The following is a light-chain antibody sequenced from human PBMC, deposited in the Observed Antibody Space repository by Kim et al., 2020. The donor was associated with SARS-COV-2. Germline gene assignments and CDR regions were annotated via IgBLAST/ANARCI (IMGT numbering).Light chain of an antibody. Sequence: QSVLTQPASVSGSPGQSITISCTGTSTDVGSYNYVSWYQQQPGRAPKLMIYDVWKRPSGISDRFSGSKSGNTASLSISGLQAEDEADYYCSSYTSSSTFVFGAGTKVTVL. V-gene: IGLV2-14*03. CDR3: SSYTSSSTFV. CDR2: DVW. CDR1: STDVGSYNY. J-gene: IGLJ1*01.